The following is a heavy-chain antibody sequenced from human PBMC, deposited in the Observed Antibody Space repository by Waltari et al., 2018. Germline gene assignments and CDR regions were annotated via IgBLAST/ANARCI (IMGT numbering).Heavy chain of an antibody. Sequence: QVHLVASGGGVVQPGGSLRLSCAARGFNFTLFGMHWVRQAPGKGLECVSFISYDGSNENHADSVKGRFTMSRDNSKKMLYVQMNNLRAEDSAVYYCVKGNEIDYWGQGTLVTVSS. V-gene: IGHV3-30*02. CDR3: VKGNEIDY. CDR1: GFNFTLFG. D-gene: IGHD1-1*01. CDR2: ISYDGSNE. J-gene: IGHJ4*02.